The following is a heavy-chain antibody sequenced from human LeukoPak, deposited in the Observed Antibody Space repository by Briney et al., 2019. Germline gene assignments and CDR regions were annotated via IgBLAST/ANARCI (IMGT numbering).Heavy chain of an antibody. J-gene: IGHJ5*02. CDR1: GGSISSGGYY. V-gene: IGHV4-31*03. Sequence: SQTLSLTCTVSGGSISSGGYYWSWIRQHPGKGLEWIGYIYYSGTTNYNPSLKSRVTISVDTSKNQFSLKLSSVTAADTAVYYCARAPSSSWSWFDPWGQGTLVTVSS. CDR2: IYYSGTT. CDR3: ARAPSSSWSWFDP. D-gene: IGHD6-13*01.